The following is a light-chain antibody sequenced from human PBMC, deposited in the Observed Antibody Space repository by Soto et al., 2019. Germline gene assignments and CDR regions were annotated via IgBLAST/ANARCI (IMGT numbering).Light chain of an antibody. V-gene: IGLV1-44*01. CDR3: STWDDSLNGPL. CDR1: SSKIGSNT. CDR2: NNN. Sequence: QSVLTQPPSASGTPGQRVTISCSGGSSKIGSNTVSWYQQLPGAAPKLIIFNNNQRPSRVPDRFSGSKSGTSASLAIGGLQSEDEAEYYCSTWDDSLNGPLFGGGTKVTVL. J-gene: IGLJ2*01.